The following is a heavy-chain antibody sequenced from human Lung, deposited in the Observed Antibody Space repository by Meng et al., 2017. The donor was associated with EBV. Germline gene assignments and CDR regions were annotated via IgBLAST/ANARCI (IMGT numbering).Heavy chain of an antibody. D-gene: IGHD5-24*01. CDR3: ARDELSWYDS. V-gene: IGHV6-1*01. CDR1: GDSVSSKTAT. J-gene: IGHJ5*01. Sequence: QVQLQQSGPGLVKSSXXLSLTRAISGDSVSSKTATWNWIRQSPSRGLEWLGRTYYRSKWYTDYAESVKSRIIINADTSKNQFSLQLNSATPEDTAVYYCARDELSWYDSWGQGTLVTVSS. CDR2: TYYRSKWYT.